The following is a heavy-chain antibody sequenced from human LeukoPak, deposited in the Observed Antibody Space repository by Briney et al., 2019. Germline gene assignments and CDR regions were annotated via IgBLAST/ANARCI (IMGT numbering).Heavy chain of an antibody. Sequence: SETLSLTCTVSGGSISSSSYYWGWIRQPPGKGLEWIGSIYYSGSTYYNPSLKSRVTISVDTSKNQFSLKLSSVTVADTAVYYCASIWLQHFDYWGQGTLVTVSS. J-gene: IGHJ4*02. D-gene: IGHD5-24*01. CDR1: GGSISSSSYY. CDR2: IYYSGST. V-gene: IGHV4-39*01. CDR3: ASIWLQHFDY.